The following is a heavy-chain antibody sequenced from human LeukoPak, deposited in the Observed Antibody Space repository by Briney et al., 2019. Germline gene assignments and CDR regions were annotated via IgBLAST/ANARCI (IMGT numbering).Heavy chain of an antibody. CDR2: IYPGDSDT. V-gene: IGHV5-51*01. CDR3: ARQRYCSSTSCLSWFDP. Sequence: PGESLKISCKGSGYSFTSYWIGWVRQMPGKGLEWMGIIYPGDSDTRYSPSFQGQVTISADKSISTAYLQWSSLKASDTAMYYCARQRYCSSTSCLSWFDPWGQGTLVTVSS. D-gene: IGHD2-2*01. J-gene: IGHJ5*02. CDR1: GYSFTSYW.